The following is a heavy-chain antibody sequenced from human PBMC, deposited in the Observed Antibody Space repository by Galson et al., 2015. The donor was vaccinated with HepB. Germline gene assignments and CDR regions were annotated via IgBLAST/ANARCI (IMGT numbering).Heavy chain of an antibody. J-gene: IGHJ6*02. V-gene: IGHV4-4*02. CDR1: GGSMSNSDW. CDR2: IYYSGST. Sequence: SETLSLTCAVSGGSMSNSDWWSWVRQPPGKGLEWIGEIYYSGSTNYNPSLKSRVTISLDKSKKQFSLKLLSVTAADTAVYYCARGGYYYYALDLWGQGTTVTVSS. CDR3: ARGGYYYYALDL.